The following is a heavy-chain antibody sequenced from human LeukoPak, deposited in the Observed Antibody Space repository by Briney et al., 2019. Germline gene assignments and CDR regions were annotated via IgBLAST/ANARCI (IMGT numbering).Heavy chain of an antibody. V-gene: IGHV3-7*01. CDR3: VREGSPKGRPWSGWYPFEF. D-gene: IGHD3-3*01. J-gene: IGHJ4*02. CDR1: GFTFSSYW. Sequence: SGGSLRLSCAASGFTFSSYWMTWVRQAPGKGLEWVAKIMGDGSERFYVGYLKGRFTISRDNAKNSLYLQMNSLRVDDNAVYYCVREGSPKGRPWSGWYPFEFWGQVILVTVSS. CDR2: IMGDGSER.